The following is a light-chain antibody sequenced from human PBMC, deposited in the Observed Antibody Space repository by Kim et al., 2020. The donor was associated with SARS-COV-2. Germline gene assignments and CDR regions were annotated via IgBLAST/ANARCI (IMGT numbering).Light chain of an antibody. CDR1: QGITNS. CDR3: QKYNSAPWT. CDR2: AAS. Sequence: VSVGDRVTITCRASQGITNSLAWYQQKPGKGPQLLIYAASALQSGVPSRFSGSGSGTAFTLTISSLQPEDVATYYCQKYNSAPWTFGQGTKVDIK. J-gene: IGKJ1*01. V-gene: IGKV1-27*01.